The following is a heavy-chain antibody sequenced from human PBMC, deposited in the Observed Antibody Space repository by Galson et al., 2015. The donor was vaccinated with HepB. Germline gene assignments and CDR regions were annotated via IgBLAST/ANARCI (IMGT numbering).Heavy chain of an antibody. CDR3: AIVVVAARFWYFDL. D-gene: IGHD2-15*01. J-gene: IGHJ2*01. Sequence: SVKVSCKASGGTFSNYVINWVRQAPGQGLEWMGGIIPIFGTANYAQKFQGRVTITADESTSTAYMELSSLRSEDTAVYYCAIVVVAARFWYFDLWGRGTLVTVSS. V-gene: IGHV1-69*13. CDR2: IIPIFGTA. CDR1: GGTFSNYV.